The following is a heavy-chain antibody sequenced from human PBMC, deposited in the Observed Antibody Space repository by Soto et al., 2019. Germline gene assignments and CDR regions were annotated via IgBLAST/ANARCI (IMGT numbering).Heavy chain of an antibody. CDR3: VNSQFSSGRFYGFDS. V-gene: IGHV2-5*02. J-gene: IGHJ4*02. CDR2: IFWDDDR. CDR1: GISLTTRGVG. Sequence: QITLKESSPTLVKPTQTLTLTCSFAGISLTTRGVGVGWVRQPPGKALEWLALIFWDDDRRYNPSLKTRLTIIKDTSNTQVILPLTSVDPVDTGTYSCVNSQFSSGRFYGFDSWGQGTLVTVSS. D-gene: IGHD3-10*01.